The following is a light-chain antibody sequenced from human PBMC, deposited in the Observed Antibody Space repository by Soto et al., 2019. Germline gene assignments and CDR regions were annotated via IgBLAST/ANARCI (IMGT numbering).Light chain of an antibody. CDR3: LHYINYPLS. CDR1: QGIGSE. V-gene: IGKV1-5*03. J-gene: IGKJ4*01. Sequence: DIPMTQSPSTLSASVGDRVTITCRASQGIGSELAWYQQKPGKAPKLLIYKASSLEGGVPSRFSGSGSVTEFTLTISSLQPDDFATYYCLHYINYPLSFGGGTKVEIQ. CDR2: KAS.